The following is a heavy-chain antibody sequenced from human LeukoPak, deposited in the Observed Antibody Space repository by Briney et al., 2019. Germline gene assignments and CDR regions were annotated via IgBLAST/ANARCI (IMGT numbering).Heavy chain of an antibody. D-gene: IGHD1-26*01. Sequence: SETLSLTCTVSGGSISSYYWSWIRQPPGKGLEWIGYIYYSGTTNYNPSLKSRVTISVDTSKNQFSLKLSSVTAADTAVYYCAKSNLPVGATDYWGQGTLVTVSS. CDR2: IYYSGTT. CDR1: GGSISSYY. J-gene: IGHJ4*02. V-gene: IGHV4-59*01. CDR3: AKSNLPVGATDY.